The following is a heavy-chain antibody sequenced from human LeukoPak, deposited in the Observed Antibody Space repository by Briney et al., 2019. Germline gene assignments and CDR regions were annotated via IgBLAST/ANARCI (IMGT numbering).Heavy chain of an antibody. CDR3: AKEPHYDSSGYYFDY. CDR2: ISGSGGST. D-gene: IGHD3-22*01. Sequence: GGSLRLSCAAPGFTFSSYAMSWVRQAPGKGLEWVSAISGSGGSTYYADSVKGRFTISRDNSKNTLYLQMNSLRAEDTAVYYCAKEPHYDSSGYYFDYWGQGTLVTVSS. V-gene: IGHV3-23*01. CDR1: GFTFSSYA. J-gene: IGHJ4*02.